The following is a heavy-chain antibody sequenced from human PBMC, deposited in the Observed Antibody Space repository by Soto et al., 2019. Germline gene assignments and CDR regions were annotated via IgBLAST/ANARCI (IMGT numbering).Heavy chain of an antibody. CDR2: IIPIFGTA. Sequence: ASVKVSCKASGGTFSSYAISWVRQAPGQGLEWMGGIIPIFGTANYAQKFQGRVTITADESTSTAYMELSSLRSEDTAVYYCARDPSDVVVPAAKSVFWDVWGQGTTVTVSS. CDR3: ARDPSDVVVPAAKSVFWDV. V-gene: IGHV1-69*13. CDR1: GGTFSSYA. J-gene: IGHJ6*02. D-gene: IGHD2-2*01.